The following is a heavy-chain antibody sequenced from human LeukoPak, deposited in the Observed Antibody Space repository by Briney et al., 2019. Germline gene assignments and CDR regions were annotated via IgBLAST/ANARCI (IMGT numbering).Heavy chain of an antibody. V-gene: IGHV3-21*01. CDR2: INSSGDYT. D-gene: IGHD3-16*01. CDR3: ARDGMITAYAFDI. J-gene: IGHJ3*02. CDR1: GFTFSSHS. Sequence: GGSLRLSCAASGFTFSSHSMNWVRQAPGKGLEWVSTINSSGDYTCYADSVKGRFTISRDNAKNSLYLQMNSLRAEDTAVYYCARDGMITAYAFDIWGQGTMVTVSS.